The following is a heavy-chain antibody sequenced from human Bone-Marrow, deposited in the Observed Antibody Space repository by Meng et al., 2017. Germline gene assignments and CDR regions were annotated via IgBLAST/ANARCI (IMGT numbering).Heavy chain of an antibody. J-gene: IGHJ4*02. CDR2: INHSGST. D-gene: IGHD3-9*01. CDR1: GGSFSGYY. V-gene: IGHV4-34*01. CDR3: AREGRESDYDILTGGPDY. Sequence: QGQLQQWGAGLLKPSGTLSLTWAVYGGSFSGYYWSWIRQPPGKGLEWIGEINHSGSTNYNPSLKSRVTISVDTSKNQFSLKLSSVTAADTAVYYCAREGRESDYDILTGGPDYWGQGTLVTVSS.